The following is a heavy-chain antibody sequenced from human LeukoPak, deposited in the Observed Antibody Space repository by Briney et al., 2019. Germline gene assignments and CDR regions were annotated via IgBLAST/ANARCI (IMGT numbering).Heavy chain of an antibody. D-gene: IGHD5-24*01. CDR1: GYTFTSYA. J-gene: IGHJ4*02. CDR2: IIPIFGTA. Sequence: ASVKVSCKASGYTFTSYAISWVRQAPGQGLEWMGGIIPIFGTANYAQKFQGRVTITTDESTSTAYMELSSLRSEDTAVYYCARGKRDGYNADYWGQGTLVTVSS. V-gene: IGHV1-69*05. CDR3: ARGKRDGYNADY.